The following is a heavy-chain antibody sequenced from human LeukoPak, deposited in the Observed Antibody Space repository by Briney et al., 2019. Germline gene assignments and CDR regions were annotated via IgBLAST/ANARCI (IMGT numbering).Heavy chain of an antibody. D-gene: IGHD3-10*01. V-gene: IGHV3-66*01. CDR1: GFTFSSYA. CDR3: ARDPGRSDYTFDS. CDR2: IYSGGST. Sequence: TGGSLRLSCAASGFTFSSYAMSWVRQAPGKGLEWVSVIYSGGSTYYADSVKGRFTISRDNSKNTLYLQMNSLRAEDTAVYYCARDPGRSDYTFDSWGQGTLVTVSS. J-gene: IGHJ4*02.